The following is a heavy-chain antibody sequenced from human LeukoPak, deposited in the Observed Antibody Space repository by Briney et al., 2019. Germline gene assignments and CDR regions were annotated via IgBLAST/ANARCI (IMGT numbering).Heavy chain of an antibody. Sequence: PSETLSLTCTVSGGPIRGYYWSWIRQPAGKGVEWIGHIYSSGSTNYNPSLKSRLTMSLDTAKNQFSLKLSSVTAADTAVYYCARWSYYYGSGSHFDYWGQGTLVTVSS. J-gene: IGHJ4*02. V-gene: IGHV4-4*07. D-gene: IGHD3-10*01. CDR3: ARWSYYYGSGSHFDY. CDR1: GGPIRGYY. CDR2: IYSSGST.